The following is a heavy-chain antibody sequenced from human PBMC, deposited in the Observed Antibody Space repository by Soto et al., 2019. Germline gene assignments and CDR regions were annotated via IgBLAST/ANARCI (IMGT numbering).Heavy chain of an antibody. CDR2: IYSGGSI. J-gene: IGHJ4*02. CDR3: ARGFPSMTYYGEFFFDS. CDR1: GFTVSSNY. D-gene: IGHD3-10*01. Sequence: EVQVVESGGGLIQPGGSLRLSCAASGFTVSSNYMSWVRQAPGKGLEWVSVIYSGGSIYNADSVRGRFTISRDNSKNTVYLQMDSLRAEDTAVYYCARGFPSMTYYGEFFFDSWGQGTLVTVSS. V-gene: IGHV3-53*01.